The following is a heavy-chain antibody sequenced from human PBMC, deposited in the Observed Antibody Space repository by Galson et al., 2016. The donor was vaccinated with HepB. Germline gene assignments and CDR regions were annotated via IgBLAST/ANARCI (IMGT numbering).Heavy chain of an antibody. Sequence: SVKVSCKASGGTFSSYAIGWVRQAPGQGLEWMGEIIPIFDTANYAQSFQGRVTITADKSTSTAYMELSSLRSEDPAVYYCARGDLIGYCSGGTCSNWFDPWGQGTLVTVSS. V-gene: IGHV1-69*06. CDR3: ARGDLIGYCSGGTCSNWFDP. CDR2: IIPIFDTA. D-gene: IGHD2-15*01. CDR1: GGTFSSYA. J-gene: IGHJ5*02.